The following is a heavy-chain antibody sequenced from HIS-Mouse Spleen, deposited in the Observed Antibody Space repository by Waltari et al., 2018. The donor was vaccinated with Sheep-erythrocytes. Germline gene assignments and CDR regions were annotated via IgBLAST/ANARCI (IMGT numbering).Heavy chain of an antibody. CDR1: GGTFSSYA. D-gene: IGHD2-2*01. J-gene: IGHJ6*02. Sequence: QVQLVQSGAEVKKPGSSVKVSCKASGGTFSSYAISWVRQAPGQGLEWMGRVLPLLGIANYAQKFQGRVTITADKSTSTAYMERSSLRSEDTAVYYCARGSEDIVVVPAASYYYYGMDVWGQGTTVTVSS. CDR2: VLPLLGIA. V-gene: IGHV1-69*04. CDR3: ARGSEDIVVVPAASYYYYGMDV.